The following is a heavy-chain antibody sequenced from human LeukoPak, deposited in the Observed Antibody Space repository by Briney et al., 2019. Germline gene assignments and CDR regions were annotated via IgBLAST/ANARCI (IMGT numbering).Heavy chain of an antibody. CDR3: ARSQTVSFWSGYYGRHNWFDP. J-gene: IGHJ5*02. CDR2: VRYDETNK. CDR1: GFTFDNYG. Sequence: GGSLRLSCAASGFTFDNYGMHWVRQAPGKGLEWVAFVRYDETNKYYADSVKGRFTISRDNSKNTLYLQMNSLRSDDTAVYYCARSQTVSFWSGYYGRHNWFDPWGQGTLVTVSS. D-gene: IGHD3-3*01. V-gene: IGHV3-30*02.